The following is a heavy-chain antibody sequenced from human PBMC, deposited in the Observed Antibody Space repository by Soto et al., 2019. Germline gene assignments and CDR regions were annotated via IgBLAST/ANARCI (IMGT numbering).Heavy chain of an antibody. Sequence: PSQTLSRACTVSGGSISGYYWNWIRQPPGEGLEWIGYVSCRGHTNYNPSLKSRVTISVDTSTSQFSLRLSSVTAADTAVYSCARDNVGHGMSFWYWGQGALVTVSS. V-gene: IGHV4-59*01. CDR3: ARDNVGHGMSFWY. J-gene: IGHJ4*02. CDR2: VSCRGHT. D-gene: IGHD3-3*01. CDR1: GGSISGYY.